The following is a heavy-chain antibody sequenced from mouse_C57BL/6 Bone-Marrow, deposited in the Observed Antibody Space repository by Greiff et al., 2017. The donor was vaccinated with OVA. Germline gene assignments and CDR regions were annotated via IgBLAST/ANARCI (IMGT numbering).Heavy chain of an antibody. V-gene: IGHV1-39*01. CDR2: INPTYGPT. CDR1: GYSFTDYN. J-gene: IGHJ1*03. D-gene: IGHD1-1*01. Sequence: VQLQQSGPELVKPGASVKISCKASGYSFTDYNMNWVTQSNGKSLEWIGVINPTYGPTSYTQKFKGKATLTVDQSSSTAYMQLNSLTSEDSAVYYCAREGLLRYSYWYFDVWGTGTTVTVSS. CDR3: AREGLLRYSYWYFDV.